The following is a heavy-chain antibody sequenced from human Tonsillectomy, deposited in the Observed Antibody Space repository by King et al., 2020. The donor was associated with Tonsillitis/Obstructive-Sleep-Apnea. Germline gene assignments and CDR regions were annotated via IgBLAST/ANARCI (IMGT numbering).Heavy chain of an antibody. CDR3: ARICGGDCSGFDI. CDR1: GGSINNYY. Sequence: QLQESGPGLVKPSETLSLTCTVSGGSINNYYWSWIRQPPGKGLEWIGYIYYSGTTRSHPSLMSRFTISVDTSKNQFSLKLRSVTAADTAMYYCARICGGDCSGFDIWGQGTMVTVSS. CDR2: IYYSGTT. D-gene: IGHD2-21*01. J-gene: IGHJ3*02. V-gene: IGHV4-59*01.